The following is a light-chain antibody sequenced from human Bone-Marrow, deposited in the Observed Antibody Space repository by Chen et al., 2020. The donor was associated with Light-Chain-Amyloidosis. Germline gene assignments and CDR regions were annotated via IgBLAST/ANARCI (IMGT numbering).Light chain of an antibody. Sequence: SYDLTQPPSVSVSPGQTARITCSGDTLPMQYTYWYQRKPGQAPVLVIYKDSERPSGIPERFSGSIEETTVTLTNSGVQAEDEAEYYCQSADSSDTYVVFGGGTKLTVL. V-gene: IGLV3-25*03. CDR1: TLPMQY. J-gene: IGLJ2*01. CDR2: KDS. CDR3: QSADSSDTYVV.